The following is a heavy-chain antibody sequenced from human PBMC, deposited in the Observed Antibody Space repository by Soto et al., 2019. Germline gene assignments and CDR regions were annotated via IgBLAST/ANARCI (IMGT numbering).Heavy chain of an antibody. D-gene: IGHD2-2*01. Sequence: SVKVSCKASGYTFTGYYMHWVRQAPGHGLEWMGWINPNSGVKNYAQKFQGWVTMTRDTSISTAYMELSRLRSDDTAVYYCARGRRGYCSSTSCPISYYYGMDVWGKGNTVIVSA. J-gene: IGHJ6*04. CDR2: INPNSGVK. CDR1: GYTFTGYY. V-gene: IGHV1-2*04. CDR3: ARGRRGYCSSTSCPISYYYGMDV.